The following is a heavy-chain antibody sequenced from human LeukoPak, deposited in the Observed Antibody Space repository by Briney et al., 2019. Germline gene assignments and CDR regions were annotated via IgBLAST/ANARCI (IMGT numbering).Heavy chain of an antibody. CDR3: AKQNVIVGAGLFDY. D-gene: IGHD1-26*01. V-gene: IGHV3-23*01. CDR1: GFTFSTYA. J-gene: IGHJ4*02. Sequence: GGSLRLSCTASGFTFSTYAMSWVRQAPGTGLEWVSSISDSGDTTHYADSVKGRFTISRDNSKSTLYLQMNSLRAEDTAVYYCAKQNVIVGAGLFDYWGQGTLVTVSS. CDR2: ISDSGDTT.